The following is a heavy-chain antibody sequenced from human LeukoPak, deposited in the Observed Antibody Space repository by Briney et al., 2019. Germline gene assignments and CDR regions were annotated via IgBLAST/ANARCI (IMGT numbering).Heavy chain of an antibody. Sequence: PSETLSLTCTVSGGSISTYSWSWIRQPPGKGLEWIGYIYYSGNTNYNPSLKSRVTISVDTSKNQFSLKLSSVTAADTAVYYCAGVSLVGYDILAGSYSFDYWGQGTLVTVSS. CDR2: IYYSGNT. CDR1: GGSISTYS. CDR3: AGVSLVGYDILAGSYSFDY. D-gene: IGHD3-9*01. V-gene: IGHV4-59*01. J-gene: IGHJ4*02.